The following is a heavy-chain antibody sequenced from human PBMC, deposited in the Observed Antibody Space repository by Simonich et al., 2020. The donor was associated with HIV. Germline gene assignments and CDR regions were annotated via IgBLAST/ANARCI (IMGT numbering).Heavy chain of an antibody. CDR1: GGSISSSSYY. J-gene: IGHJ4*02. Sequence: QLQLQESGPGLVKPSETLSLTCTVSGGSISSSSYYWDWFRQPPGKGLEWIGSIYYSGSTYYNPSLKSRGTISVDTSKNQFSLRLSSVTAADTAVYYCAKVGATTAIIDYWGQGTLVTVSS. CDR3: AKVGATTAIIDY. CDR2: IYYSGST. V-gene: IGHV4-39*01. D-gene: IGHD1-26*01.